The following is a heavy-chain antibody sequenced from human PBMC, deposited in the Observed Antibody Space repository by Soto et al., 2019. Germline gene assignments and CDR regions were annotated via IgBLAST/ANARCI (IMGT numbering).Heavy chain of an antibody. CDR2: ISAYNGNT. CDR1: GYTFTSYG. V-gene: IGHV1-18*01. CDR3: ARDRGAHGMAV. J-gene: IGHJ6*02. Sequence: QVQLVQSGAEVKKPGASVKVSCKASGYTFTSYGIRWVRQAPGQGLEWMGWISAYNGNTNYAQKLQGRVTMTTDTATSTAYRERRSLRSGDTAVYYWARDRGAHGMAVWGQGTTVTVSS.